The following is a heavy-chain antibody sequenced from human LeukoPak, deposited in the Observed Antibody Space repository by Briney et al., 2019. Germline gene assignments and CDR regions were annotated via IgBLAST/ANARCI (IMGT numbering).Heavy chain of an antibody. CDR1: GYSFTNYW. CDR2: LYPGESDT. V-gene: IGHV5-51*01. CDR3: AAGGTLTARRGFDY. D-gene: IGHD6-6*01. J-gene: IGHJ4*02. Sequence: KLGESLKFSCKTSGYSFTNYWIGWVRQMPRKGLEWMGILYPGESDTRYSPSFRGQVTISAYKSISTAYLQWSSLKASDTALYYCAAGGTLTARRGFDYWGQGTLVRVSS.